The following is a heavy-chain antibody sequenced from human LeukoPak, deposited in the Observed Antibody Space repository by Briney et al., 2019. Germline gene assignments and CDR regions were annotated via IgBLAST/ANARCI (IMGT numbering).Heavy chain of an antibody. CDR1: GFTFDDYG. V-gene: IGHV3-20*04. CDR2: INWNGGSA. CDR3: ARSQYISSPYHYYYMDV. J-gene: IGHJ6*03. Sequence: GGSLRLSCAASGFTFDDYGMSWVRQAPGKGLEWVSGINWNGGSAGYADSVEGRFTISRDNAKNSLYLQMNSLRAEDTALYYCARSQYISSPYHYYYMDVWGKGTTVTVSS. D-gene: IGHD6-6*01.